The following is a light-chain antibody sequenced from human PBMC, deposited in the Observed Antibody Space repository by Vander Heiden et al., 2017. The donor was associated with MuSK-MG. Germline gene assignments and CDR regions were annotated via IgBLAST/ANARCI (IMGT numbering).Light chain of an antibody. Sequence: EVGFTQSPATLSLSPGERATLSCRASQGVSSYLAWYQQKPGQAPRLLIFDASNRAAGIPARFSGSGSGTDFTLTISSLEPEDFAVYYCQQRSNWPLTFGGGTKVEIK. V-gene: IGKV3-11*01. CDR2: DAS. CDR3: QQRSNWPLT. CDR1: QGVSSY. J-gene: IGKJ4*01.